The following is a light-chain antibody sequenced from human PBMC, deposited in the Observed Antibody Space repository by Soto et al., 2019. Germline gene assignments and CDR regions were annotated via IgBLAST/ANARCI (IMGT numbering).Light chain of an antibody. CDR1: RSLPQTNGNTY. Sequence: DIVMTQSPLSLPVTPGEPASISCRSSRSLPQTNGNTYLDWYLQKPGQSPQLLISLATNRASGVPDRFSGSGAGTDFTLQIRRVEAEDVGVYYCMQALRTPFTFGGGTKVEIK. J-gene: IGKJ4*01. CDR3: MQALRTPFT. CDR2: LAT. V-gene: IGKV2-28*01.